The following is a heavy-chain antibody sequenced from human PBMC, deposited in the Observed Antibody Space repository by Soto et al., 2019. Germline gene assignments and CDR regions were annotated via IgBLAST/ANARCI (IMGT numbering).Heavy chain of an antibody. CDR2: MNPNSGNT. Sequence: ASVKVSCKASGYTFTSYDINWVRQATGQGLEWMGWMNPNSGNTGYAQKFQGRVTMTRNTSISTAYMELSSLRSEDTAVYYCARRIPLRAAKKGNWFDPWGQGTLVTVSS. D-gene: IGHD2-15*01. V-gene: IGHV1-8*01. CDR1: GYTFTSYD. CDR3: ARRIPLRAAKKGNWFDP. J-gene: IGHJ5*02.